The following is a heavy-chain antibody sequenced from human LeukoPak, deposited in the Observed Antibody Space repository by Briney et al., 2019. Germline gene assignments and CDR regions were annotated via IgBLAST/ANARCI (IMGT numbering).Heavy chain of an antibody. CDR3: ARVLLVLRYFDWMIEGAFDY. D-gene: IGHD3-9*01. J-gene: IGHJ4*02. CDR1: GYTFTSYG. Sequence: ASVKVSCKASGYTFTSYGISWVRQAPGQGLEWMGWISAYSGNTNYAQKLQGRVTMTTDTSTSTAFMELRSLRSDDTAVYYCARVLLVLRYFDWMIEGAFDYWGQGTLVTVSS. V-gene: IGHV1-18*01. CDR2: ISAYSGNT.